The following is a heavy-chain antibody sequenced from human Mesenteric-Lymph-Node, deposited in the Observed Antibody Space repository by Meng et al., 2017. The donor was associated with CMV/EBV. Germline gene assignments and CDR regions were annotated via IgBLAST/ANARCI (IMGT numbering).Heavy chain of an antibody. CDR3: ARERPDTTEVAFDI. Sequence: GESLKISCAASGFNLSRNYMNWIRQAPGKGLEWVSLLYSGGKTYYADSVKGRFSISRDSAKNTPYLQMNSLRAEDTAVYYCARERPDTTEVAFDIWGQGTLVTVSS. V-gene: IGHV3-53*01. CDR1: GFNLSRNY. D-gene: IGHD1-1*01. CDR2: LYSGGKT. J-gene: IGHJ3*02.